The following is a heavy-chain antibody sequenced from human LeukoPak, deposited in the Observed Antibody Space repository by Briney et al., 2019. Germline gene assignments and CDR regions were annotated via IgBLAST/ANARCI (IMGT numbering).Heavy chain of an antibody. V-gene: IGHV4-59*01. CDR3: ARGGAARLHFQN. Sequence: SETPSLTCIVSGGSISTYYWNWIRQPPGKGLEWIGYIYHSGSTNYNPSLQSRVTISVDTSKNQFSLNLNSVTAADTAVYYCARGGAARLHFQNWGQGTLVTVSS. CDR1: GGSISTYY. CDR2: IYHSGST. D-gene: IGHD6-6*01. J-gene: IGHJ1*01.